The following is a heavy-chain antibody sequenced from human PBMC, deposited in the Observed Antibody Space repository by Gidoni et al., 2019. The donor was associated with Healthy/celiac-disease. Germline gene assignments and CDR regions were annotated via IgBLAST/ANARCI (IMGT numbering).Heavy chain of an antibody. J-gene: IGHJ3*02. CDR1: GFPFSSYG. CDR2: IWYDGSNK. CDR3: ARDGGIAVAGQSYNAFDI. D-gene: IGHD6-19*01. V-gene: IGHV3-33*01. Sequence: QVQLVESGGGVVQPGRSLRLSCAASGFPFSSYGMHWVRQAPGQGLEWVAVIWYDGSNKYYAESVKGRFTISRDNSKNTLYLQMNSLRAEDTAVYYCARDGGIAVAGQSYNAFDIWGQGTMVTVSS.